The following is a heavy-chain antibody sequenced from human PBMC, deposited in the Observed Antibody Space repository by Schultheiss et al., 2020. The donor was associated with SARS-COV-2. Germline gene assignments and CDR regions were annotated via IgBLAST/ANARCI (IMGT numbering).Heavy chain of an antibody. J-gene: IGHJ3*02. CDR2: ISYDGSNK. CDR1: GFTFSSYW. CDR3: ARGGCSSTSCYSDAFDI. D-gene: IGHD2-2*02. V-gene: IGHV3-30*03. Sequence: GGSLRLSCAASGFTFSSYWMHWVRQAPGKGLEWVAVISYDGSNKYYADSVKGRFTISRDNSKNTLYLQMNSLRAEDTAVYYCARGGCSSTSCYSDAFDIWGQGTMVTVSS.